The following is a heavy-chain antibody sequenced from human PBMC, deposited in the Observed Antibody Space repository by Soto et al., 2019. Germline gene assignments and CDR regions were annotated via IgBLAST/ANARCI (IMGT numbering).Heavy chain of an antibody. V-gene: IGHV3-7*03. Sequence: ETLSLTCTASGGSISSYFYIWVRQAPGKGLEWVANIKQDGSEQYYVDSLKGRFTISRDNAKNSLYLLMNSLRAEDTAVYYCATDRHDFWSGYYLDYFDYWGPGTLVTVSS. J-gene: IGHJ4*02. D-gene: IGHD3-3*01. CDR3: ATDRHDFWSGYYLDYFDY. CDR1: GGSISSYF. CDR2: IKQDGSEQ.